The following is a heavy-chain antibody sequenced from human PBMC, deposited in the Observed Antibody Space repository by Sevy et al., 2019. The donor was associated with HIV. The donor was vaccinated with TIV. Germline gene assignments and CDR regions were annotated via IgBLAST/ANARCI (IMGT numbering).Heavy chain of an antibody. J-gene: IGHJ4*02. CDR3: ARGPPDGSYDYFDY. CDR2: VSGSSNYI. V-gene: IGHV3-21*06. CDR1: GFTFNNYN. D-gene: IGHD3-10*01. Sequence: GGSLRLSCATSGFTFNNYNMNWVRQAPGKGLEWVSSVSGSSNYIYYAESVKGRFIISRDNTKNTLYLLMNSLRVDDTALYYCARGPPDGSYDYFDYWGQGTLVTVSS.